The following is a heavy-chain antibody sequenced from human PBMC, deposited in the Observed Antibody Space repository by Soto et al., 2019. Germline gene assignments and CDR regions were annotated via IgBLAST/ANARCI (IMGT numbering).Heavy chain of an antibody. V-gene: IGHV1-3*01. Sequence: ASVKVSCKASGYTFTSYAIHWVRQAPGQRLEWMGWINAGNGNTKYSQKYQGRVTITRDTSASTAYMELSSLRSEDTAVYYCARSDSGSLDYFDYWGQGTLVTVSS. CDR3: ARSDSGSLDYFDY. CDR1: GYTFTSYA. D-gene: IGHD1-26*01. CDR2: INAGNGNT. J-gene: IGHJ4*02.